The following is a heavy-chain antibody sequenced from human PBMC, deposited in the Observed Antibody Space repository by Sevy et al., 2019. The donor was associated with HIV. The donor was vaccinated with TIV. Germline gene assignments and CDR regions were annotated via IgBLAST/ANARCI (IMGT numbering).Heavy chain of an antibody. CDR3: ARALVDFWSGYYTFYYYYYGMDV. Sequence: SETLSLTCTVSGGSVSSGSYYWSWIRQPPGKGLEWIGYIYYSGSTNYNPSLKSRVTISVDTSKNQFSLKLSSVTAADTVVYDCARALVDFWSGYYTFYYYYYGMDVWGQGTTVTVSS. CDR2: IYYSGST. CDR1: GGSVSSGSYY. D-gene: IGHD3-3*01. J-gene: IGHJ6*02. V-gene: IGHV4-61*01.